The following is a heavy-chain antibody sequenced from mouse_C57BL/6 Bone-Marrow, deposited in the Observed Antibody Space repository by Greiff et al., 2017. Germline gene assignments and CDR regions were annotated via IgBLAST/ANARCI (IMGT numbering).Heavy chain of an antibody. CDR2: IWSDGST. CDR1: GFSLTSYG. J-gene: IGHJ4*01. V-gene: IGHV2-6-2*01. CDR3: ARHYYGSSYAMDY. D-gene: IGHD1-1*01. Sequence: VKLLESGPDLVAPSQSLSITCTVSGFSLTSYGVHWVRQPPGKGLEWLVVIWSDGSTTYNSALKSRLSISKDNSKSQVFVKMNSLQTDDTAMYYCARHYYGSSYAMDYWGQGTSVTVSS.